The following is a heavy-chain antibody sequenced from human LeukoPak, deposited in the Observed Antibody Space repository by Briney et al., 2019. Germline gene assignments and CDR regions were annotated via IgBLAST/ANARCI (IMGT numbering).Heavy chain of an antibody. V-gene: IGHV4-59*12. CDR3: ARMSGEYCSGGSCYEYNWFDP. D-gene: IGHD2-15*01. CDR2: IYYSGST. J-gene: IGHJ5*02. Sequence: PSETLSLTCTVSGGSISSYYWSWIRQPPGKGLEWIGYIYYSGSTNYNPSLKSRVTISVDTSKNQFSLQLNSVTPEDTAVYYCARMSGEYCSGGSCYEYNWFDPWGQGTLVTVSS. CDR1: GGSISSYY.